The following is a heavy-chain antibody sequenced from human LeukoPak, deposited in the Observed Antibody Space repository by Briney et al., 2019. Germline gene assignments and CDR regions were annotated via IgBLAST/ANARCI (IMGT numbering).Heavy chain of an antibody. CDR2: IWYDGSNK. J-gene: IGHJ6*04. Sequence: GGSLRLSCAASGFTFSSYGMHWVRQAPGKGLEWVAVIWYDGSNKYYADSVKGRFIISRDNSKNTLYLQMNSLRAEDTAVYYCAREGSIAAAGTYYYYGMDVWGKGTTVTVSS. V-gene: IGHV3-33*01. D-gene: IGHD6-13*01. CDR3: AREGSIAAAGTYYYYGMDV. CDR1: GFTFSSYG.